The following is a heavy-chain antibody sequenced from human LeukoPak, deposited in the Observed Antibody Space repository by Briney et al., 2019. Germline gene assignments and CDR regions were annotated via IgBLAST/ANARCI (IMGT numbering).Heavy chain of an antibody. J-gene: IGHJ4*02. Sequence: GGSLRLSCAASGFTFSFSGMYWVRQAPGKGLEWLAFISDDGSRKYYADSVKGRFTISRDNSKNTLFLQMNSLRTEDTAMYYCAKDRSTTWSFDYWGQGTLATVSS. CDR1: GFTFSFSG. V-gene: IGHV3-30*18. D-gene: IGHD6-13*01. CDR3: AKDRSTTWSFDY. CDR2: ISDDGSRK.